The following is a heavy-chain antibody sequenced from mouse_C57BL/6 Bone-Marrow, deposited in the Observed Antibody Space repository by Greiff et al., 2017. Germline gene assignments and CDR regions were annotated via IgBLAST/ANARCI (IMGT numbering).Heavy chain of an antibody. CDR3: AIAARRYYAMDY. CDR2: IDPEDGDT. CDR1: GFNIKDYY. V-gene: IGHV14-2*01. Sequence: EVQLQQSGAELVKPGASVKLSCTASGFNIKDYYMHWVKQRTEQGLAWIGRIDPEDGDTTYDPNFQGKATITADPSSNPAYLQLSRLTSEAAAVSFCAIAARRYYAMDYGGQGTSVTVSS. J-gene: IGHJ4*01. D-gene: IGHD6-1*01.